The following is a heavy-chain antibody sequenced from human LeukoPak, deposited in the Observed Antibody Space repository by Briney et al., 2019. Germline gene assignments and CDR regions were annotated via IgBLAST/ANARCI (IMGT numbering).Heavy chain of an antibody. CDR1: GGSFSGYY. J-gene: IGHJ4*02. CDR3: ARGRARKRYYYDSSGYYYDY. D-gene: IGHD3-22*01. Sequence: TSETLSLTCAVYGGSFSGYYWSWIRQPPGKGLEWIGEINHSGSTNYNPSLKSRVTISVDTSKNQFSLKLSSVTAADTAVYYCARGRARKRYYYDSSGYYYDYWGQGTLVTVSS. CDR2: INHSGST. V-gene: IGHV4-34*01.